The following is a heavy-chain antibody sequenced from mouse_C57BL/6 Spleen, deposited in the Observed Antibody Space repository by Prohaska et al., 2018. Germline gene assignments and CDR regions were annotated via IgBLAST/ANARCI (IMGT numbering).Heavy chain of an antibody. Sequence: HGKSLEWIGDINPNNGGTSYNQKFKGKATLTVDKSSSTAYMELRSLTSEDSAVYYCARGGKFVTTAYWYFDVWGTGTTVTVSS. J-gene: IGHJ1*03. V-gene: IGHV1-26*01. CDR2: INPNNGGT. CDR3: ARGGKFVTTAYWYFDV. D-gene: IGHD1-1*01.